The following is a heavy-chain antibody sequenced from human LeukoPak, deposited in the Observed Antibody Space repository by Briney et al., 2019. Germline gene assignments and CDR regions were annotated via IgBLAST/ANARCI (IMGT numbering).Heavy chain of an antibody. Sequence: GASVTVSCRASGYTFTAYYIHWVRQVPGRGFEWMGWINPNSGDTYFAHKFLGRVTMTRDTSMNTVFMHLSDLRSDDTAVYYCATRPLRRIAPSDLNWFDPWGQGTLASVSS. CDR2: INPNSGDT. V-gene: IGHV1-2*02. D-gene: IGHD6-13*01. J-gene: IGHJ5*02. CDR3: ATRPLRRIAPSDLNWFDP. CDR1: GYTFTAYY.